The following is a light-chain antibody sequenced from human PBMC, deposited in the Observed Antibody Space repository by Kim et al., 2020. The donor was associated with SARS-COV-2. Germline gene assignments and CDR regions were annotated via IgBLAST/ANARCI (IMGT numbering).Light chain of an antibody. CDR1: QSIRSW. CDR2: KAS. J-gene: IGKJ1*01. CDR3: QQYYSYPWT. V-gene: IGKV1-5*03. Sequence: DIQMTQSPSTLSASVGDRVTITCRASQSIRSWLAWYQQKPGKAPKLLIYKASSLETGVPSRFSGSGSGTEFTLTISSLQPDDFATYSCQQYYSYPWTFGQGTKVDIK.